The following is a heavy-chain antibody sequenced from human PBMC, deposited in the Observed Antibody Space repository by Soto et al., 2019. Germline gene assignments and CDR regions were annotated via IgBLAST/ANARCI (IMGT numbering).Heavy chain of an antibody. J-gene: IGHJ5*02. Sequence: ASVKVSCKASGYTFTSYAMHWVRQAPGQRLEWMGRINAIIGIAKYAQKFQGRVTITADKSASTAYMELSSLRSEDTAVYYCARVDVRRSELSDNWFDPWGQGTLVTVSS. CDR3: ARVDVRRSELSDNWFDP. CDR1: GYTFTSYA. CDR2: INAIIGIA. D-gene: IGHD1-26*01. V-gene: IGHV1-3*01.